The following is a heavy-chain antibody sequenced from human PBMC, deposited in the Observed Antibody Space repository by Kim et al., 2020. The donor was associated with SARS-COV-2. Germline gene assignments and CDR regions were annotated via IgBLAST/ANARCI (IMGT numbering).Heavy chain of an antibody. J-gene: IGHJ4*02. D-gene: IGHD3-10*01. Sequence: SETLSLTCTVSSYSLNSDWYWGWIRQPPGKGLEWIGSIYHNGRTHYNPSLKSRVTISVDTSKNQFSLKLSSVTAADTAIYYCARDVFGSGNQPPFDFWGQGTLVTVSS. CDR2: IYHNGRT. V-gene: IGHV4-38-2*02. CDR3: ARDVFGSGNQPPFDF. CDR1: SYSLNSDWY.